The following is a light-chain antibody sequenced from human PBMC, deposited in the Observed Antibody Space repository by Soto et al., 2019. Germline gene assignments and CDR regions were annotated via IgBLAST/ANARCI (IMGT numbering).Light chain of an antibody. Sequence: QSVLTQPASVSGSPGQSITISCTGTSSDVGAYDYVSWYQQHPGKVPKLMIYDVSNRPSGVSNRFSGSKSGNTASLTISGLQAEDEADYYCSSYTSCTTLGVFGGGTKLTVL. CDR3: SSYTSCTTLGV. V-gene: IGLV2-14*01. J-gene: IGLJ3*02. CDR2: DVS. CDR1: SSDVGAYDY.